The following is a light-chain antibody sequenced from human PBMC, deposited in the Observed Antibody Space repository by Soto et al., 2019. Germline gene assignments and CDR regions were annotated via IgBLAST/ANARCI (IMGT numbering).Light chain of an antibody. Sequence: QSVLTQPPSVSGAPGQRVTISCTGSSSNIGAGYDVHWYQQLPGTAPKLLISGNSNRPSGVPDRFSGSKSGTSASLAITGLQAEDEADYYCQSYDSSLSGSYVLGTGTKVTVL. J-gene: IGLJ1*01. CDR3: QSYDSSLSGSYV. CDR2: GNS. V-gene: IGLV1-40*01. CDR1: SSNIGAGYD.